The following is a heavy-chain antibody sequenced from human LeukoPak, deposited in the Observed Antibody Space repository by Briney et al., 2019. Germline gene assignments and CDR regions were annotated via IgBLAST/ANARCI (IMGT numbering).Heavy chain of an antibody. D-gene: IGHD3-9*01. CDR1: GFTFTTYA. J-gene: IGHJ4*02. Sequence: GGSLRLSCAASGFTFTTYAMSWVRQAPGKGLEWVSVISGSGDSTYYADSVKGRFTISRDNSKNSLFLQMNSLRTEDTTLYYCAKGNILTGPPDSWGQGTLVTVSS. V-gene: IGHV3-43*02. CDR2: ISGSGDST. CDR3: AKGNILTGPPDS.